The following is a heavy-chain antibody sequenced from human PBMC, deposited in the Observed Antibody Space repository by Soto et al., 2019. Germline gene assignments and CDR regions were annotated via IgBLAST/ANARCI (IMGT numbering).Heavy chain of an antibody. CDR2: VSTNNADT. V-gene: IGHV1-18*01. Sequence: QVQLVQSGPEVKMPGASVKVSCKTSGYHFTAYGLAWLRQAPGQRPEWMGWVSTNNADTNYAEQFQGRVTMTTDKSTTTTYMELRSLRSDDTAVYYCARELNTDSSAYYSLAYWGQGTLVTVSS. CDR3: ARELNTDSSAYYSLAY. CDR1: GYHFTAYG. D-gene: IGHD3-22*01. J-gene: IGHJ4*02.